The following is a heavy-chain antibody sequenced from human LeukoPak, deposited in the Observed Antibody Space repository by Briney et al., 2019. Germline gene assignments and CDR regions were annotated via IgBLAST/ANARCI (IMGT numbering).Heavy chain of an antibody. CDR2: IYYTGT. D-gene: IGHD7-27*01. J-gene: IGHJ4*02. CDR3: PGRKLGNDY. V-gene: IGHV4-59*01. Sequence: SETLSLTCTVSGGSISSYYWSWIRQSPGKGLEWIGYIYYTGTSYNPSLKSRVTISADTSKNQFSLKLISVTSADTAVYYCPGRKLGNDYWGQGTLVTVSS. CDR1: GGSISSYY.